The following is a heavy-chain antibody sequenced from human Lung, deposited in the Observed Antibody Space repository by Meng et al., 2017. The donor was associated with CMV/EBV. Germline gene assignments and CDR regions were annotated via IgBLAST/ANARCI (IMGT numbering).Heavy chain of an antibody. Sequence: SETLSLXXTVSGYSISSGYYWGWIRQSPEKGMEWIGSIYHDGITYYNPSLKSRVTMSMDSPNDKFFLNLNSVTAADTALYFCARVHRILNWFDPWGRGRLVTVSS. V-gene: IGHV4-38-2*02. D-gene: IGHD2/OR15-2a*01. CDR2: IYHDGIT. J-gene: IGHJ5*02. CDR1: GYSISSGYY. CDR3: ARVHRILNWFDP.